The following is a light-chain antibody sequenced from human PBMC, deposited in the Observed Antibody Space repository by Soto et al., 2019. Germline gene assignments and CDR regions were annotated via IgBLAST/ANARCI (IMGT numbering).Light chain of an antibody. V-gene: IGKV4-1*01. CDR3: QQYYNTPWT. CDR2: WTS. CDR1: QSVLYSSNNKNY. Sequence: DIVMTQSPDSLAVSLGERATINCKSSQSVLYSSNNKNYLAWYQQTPGQPPKLLIYWTSTRESGVPDRFSGSGSGPNFTLTISSLQAEDVAVYYCQQYYNTPWTFCKRTKSDI. J-gene: IGKJ1*01.